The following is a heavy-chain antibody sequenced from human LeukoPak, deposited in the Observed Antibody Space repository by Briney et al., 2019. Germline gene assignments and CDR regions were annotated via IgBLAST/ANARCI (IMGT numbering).Heavy chain of an antibody. CDR1: GFTFSSYA. CDR3: ARDVQDEYGSAYMDV. D-gene: IGHD3-10*01. CDR2: ISGSGGST. V-gene: IGHV3-23*01. Sequence: PGGSLRLSCAASGFTFSSYAMSWVRQAPGKGLEWVSAISGSGGSTYYADSVKGRFTISRDNAKNSLYLQMNSLRAEDTAVYYCARDVQDEYGSAYMDVWGKGTTVTVSS. J-gene: IGHJ6*03.